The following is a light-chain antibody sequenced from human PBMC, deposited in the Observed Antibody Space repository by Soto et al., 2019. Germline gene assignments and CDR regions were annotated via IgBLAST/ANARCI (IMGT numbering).Light chain of an antibody. CDR3: KKYSNPQWK. CDR2: WAS. CDR1: QSLLYRYNNKNY. J-gene: IGKJ1*01. Sequence: DIVMTKSPDSLVVSLGERATIICKSSQSLLYRYNNKNYLAWYQQKPGQSPKLLLYWASTRESGVTDRFSGSGSGTDFTLRISSMQAEDVAVYFCKKYSNPQWKCGNGTKGDIK. V-gene: IGKV4-1*01.